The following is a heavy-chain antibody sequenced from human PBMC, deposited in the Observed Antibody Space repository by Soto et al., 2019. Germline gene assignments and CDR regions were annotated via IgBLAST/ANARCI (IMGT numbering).Heavy chain of an antibody. CDR2: IYIGGST. Sequence: KGLAWVSVIYIGGSTYYADSVKGRFTISRDNSKNTLYLQMNSLRAEDTAVYYFFFQSEDGIRDCSTVSAFLLNRSSDL. CDR3: FFQSEDGIRDCSTVSAFLLNRSSDL. D-gene: IGHD3-9*01. V-gene: IGHV3-53*01. J-gene: IGHJ2*01.